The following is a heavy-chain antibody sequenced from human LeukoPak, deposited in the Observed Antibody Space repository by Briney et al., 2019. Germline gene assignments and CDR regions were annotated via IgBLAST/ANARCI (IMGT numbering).Heavy chain of an antibody. CDR3: TRGSLSGSSRDY. V-gene: IGHV1-8*01. D-gene: IGHD1-26*01. CDR2: MNPNTGDT. J-gene: IGHJ4*02. Sequence: ASVKLSCKASGYTFTGYDINWVRQATGQGLEWMGWMNPNTGDTGYAQKFQGRLTMTRNTSIDTAYMELSGLRSEDTAVYYCTRGSLSGSSRDYWGQGNLVTVSS. CDR1: GYTFTGYD.